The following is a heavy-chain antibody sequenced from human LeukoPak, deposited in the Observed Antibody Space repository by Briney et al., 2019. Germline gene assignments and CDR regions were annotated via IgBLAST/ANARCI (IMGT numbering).Heavy chain of an antibody. CDR3: ARAPTTVTTSGSYYYMDV. J-gene: IGHJ6*03. CDR2: IYYSGST. Sequence: SETLSLTCTVSGGSISSYYWSWIRQPPGKGLEWIGYIYYSGSTNYNPSLKSRVTISVDTSKNQFSLKLSSVTAADTAVYYCARAPTTVTTSGSYYYMDVWGKGTTVTISS. V-gene: IGHV4-59*01. D-gene: IGHD4-17*01. CDR1: GGSISSYY.